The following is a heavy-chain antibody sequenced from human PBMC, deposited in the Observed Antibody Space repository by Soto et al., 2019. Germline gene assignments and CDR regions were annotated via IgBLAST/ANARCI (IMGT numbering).Heavy chain of an antibody. CDR3: AKDTGFIAEASLDY. D-gene: IGHD2-15*01. Sequence: TLRLSCAASGFTFDDYAMHWVRQAPGKGLEWVSGISWNSGSIGYADSVKGRFTISRDNAKNSLYLQMNSLRAEDTALYYCAKDTGFIAEASLDYWGQGTLVTVSS. CDR1: GFTFDDYA. CDR2: ISWNSGSI. V-gene: IGHV3-9*01. J-gene: IGHJ4*02.